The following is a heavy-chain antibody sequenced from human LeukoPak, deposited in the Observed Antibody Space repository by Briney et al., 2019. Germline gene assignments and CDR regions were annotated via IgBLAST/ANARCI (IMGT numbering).Heavy chain of an antibody. V-gene: IGHV4-30-4*01. CDR2: MYYRGSA. CDR3: ARVLRFYFDTTGYYFDH. Sequence: PSETLSLTCAVSGDSVSSVGYYWGWVRQSPGKGLQWIGYMYYRGSAYYSPSLESRLSISIDTSKNQFSLKLRSVTAADTAVYYCARVLRFYFDTTGYYFDHWGQGTLVTVSS. J-gene: IGHJ4*02. CDR1: GDSVSSVGYY. D-gene: IGHD3-22*01.